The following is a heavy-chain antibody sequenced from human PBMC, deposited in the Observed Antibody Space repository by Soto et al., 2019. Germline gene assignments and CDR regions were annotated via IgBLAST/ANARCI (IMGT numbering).Heavy chain of an antibody. V-gene: IGHV3-21*01. CDR1: GFTFSSYS. CDR3: ARDATYYYDSSGLGYNWFDP. Sequence: GSLRLSCAASGFTFSSYSMNWVRQAPGKGLEWVSSISSSSSYIYYADSVKGRFTISRDNAKNSLYLQMNSLRAEDTAVYYCARDATYYYDSSGLGYNWFDPWGQGTLVTVSS. D-gene: IGHD3-22*01. CDR2: ISSSSSYI. J-gene: IGHJ5*02.